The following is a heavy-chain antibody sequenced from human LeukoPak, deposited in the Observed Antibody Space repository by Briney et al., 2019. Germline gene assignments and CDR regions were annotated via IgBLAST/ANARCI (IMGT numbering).Heavy chain of an antibody. CDR1: GFTFNNAW. J-gene: IGHJ5*02. D-gene: IGHD3-3*01. CDR3: ARDAYDFWSGS. Sequence: GGSLRLSCAASGFTFNNAWMSWVRQAPGRGLEWVANIKQDGSEKYYVDSVKGRFTISRDNAKNSLYLQMNSLRAEDTAVYYCARDAYDFWSGSWGQGTLVTVSS. CDR2: IKQDGSEK. V-gene: IGHV3-7*01.